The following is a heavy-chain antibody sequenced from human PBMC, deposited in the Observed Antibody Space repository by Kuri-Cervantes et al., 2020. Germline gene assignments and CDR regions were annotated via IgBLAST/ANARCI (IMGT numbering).Heavy chain of an antibody. CDR1: GGSISGTYY. J-gene: IGHJ4*02. CDR3: ARGPLAARYFDY. CDR2: IYYSGST. Sequence: SCTVSGGSISGTYYWSWTRQHPGKGLEWVGYIYYSGSTYYNPSLKSLVTISVDTSKNQFSLKLSSVTAADTAVYYCARGPLAARYFDYWGQGTLVTVSS. V-gene: IGHV4-31*01. D-gene: IGHD6-6*01.